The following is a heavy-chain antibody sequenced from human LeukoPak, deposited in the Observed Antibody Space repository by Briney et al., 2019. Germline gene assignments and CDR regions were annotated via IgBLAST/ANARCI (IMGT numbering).Heavy chain of an antibody. CDR2: IYYSGST. Sequence: SETLSLTCTVSGGSISSYYWSWIRQPPGKGLEWIGYIYYSGSTNYNPSLKSRVTISVDTSKNQFSLKLSSVTAADTAVYYCARAGARGSFDYWGQGTLVTVSS. CDR3: ARAGARGSFDY. J-gene: IGHJ4*02. D-gene: IGHD3-10*01. CDR1: GGSISSYY. V-gene: IGHV4-59*12.